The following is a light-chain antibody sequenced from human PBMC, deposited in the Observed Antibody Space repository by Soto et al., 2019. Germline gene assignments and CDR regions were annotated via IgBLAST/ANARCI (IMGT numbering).Light chain of an antibody. Sequence: QSVLTQPPSVSGAPGQRVTISCTGSSSNIGAGYDVHWYQQLPGTAPKLLIYGNSNRPSGVPDRFSCSKSGTSASLAITGLQAEDEADYYCQSYDSSLSGAVFGGGTQLTVL. J-gene: IGLJ7*01. CDR2: GNS. V-gene: IGLV1-40*01. CDR1: SSNIGAGYD. CDR3: QSYDSSLSGAV.